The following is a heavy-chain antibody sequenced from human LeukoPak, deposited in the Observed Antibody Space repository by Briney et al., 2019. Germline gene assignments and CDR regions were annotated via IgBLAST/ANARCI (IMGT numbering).Heavy chain of an antibody. J-gene: IGHJ6*02. CDR2: ISSSGSTI. Sequence: GESLRLSCAASGFTFSSYAMSWVRQAPGKGLEWVSYISSSGSTIYYADSVKGRFTISRDNAKNSLYLQMNSLRAEDTAVYYCAKNYDILTGYYVGGPADYYYYGMDVWGQGTTVTVSS. D-gene: IGHD3-9*01. V-gene: IGHV3-48*04. CDR1: GFTFSSYA. CDR3: AKNYDILTGYYVGGPADYYYYGMDV.